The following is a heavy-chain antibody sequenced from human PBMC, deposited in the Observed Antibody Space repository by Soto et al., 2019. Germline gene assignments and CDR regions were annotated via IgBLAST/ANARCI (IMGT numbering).Heavy chain of an antibody. V-gene: IGHV4-34*01. J-gene: IGHJ5*02. Sequence: SETLCLTCGVYGGSFSGYYWSWIRQPPGKGLEWIGEINHSGSTNYNPSLKSRVTISVDTSKNQFSLKLSSVTAADTAVYYCARGHVDTAMVANWFDPWGQGTLVTVSS. CDR3: ARGHVDTAMVANWFDP. D-gene: IGHD5-18*01. CDR1: GGSFSGYY. CDR2: INHSGST.